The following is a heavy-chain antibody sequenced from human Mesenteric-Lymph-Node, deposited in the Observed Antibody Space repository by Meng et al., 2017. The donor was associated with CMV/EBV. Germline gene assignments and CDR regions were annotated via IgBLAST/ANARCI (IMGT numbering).Heavy chain of an antibody. J-gene: IGHJ6*02. CDR3: TTTYSRHYYGMDV. D-gene: IGHD4-11*01. V-gene: IGHV3-15*01. CDR2: IKSKTDGGTT. CDR1: GFTFSNAW. Sequence: GESLKISCAASGFTFSNAWMSWVRQAPGKGLEWVGRIKSKTDGGTTDYAAPVKGRFTISRDDSKNTLYLQMNSLKTEDTAVYYCTTTYSRHYYGMDVWGQGTTVTV.